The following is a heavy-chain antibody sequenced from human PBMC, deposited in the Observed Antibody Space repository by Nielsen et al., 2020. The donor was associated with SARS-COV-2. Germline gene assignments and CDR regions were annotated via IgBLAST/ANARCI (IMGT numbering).Heavy chain of an antibody. CDR3: ARTGYSYGLPFDY. D-gene: IGHD5-18*01. Sequence: GESLKISCAASGFTFSSYWMHWVRQAPGKGLVWVSRINSDGSSTSYADSVKGRFTISRDNAKNTLYLQMNSLRAEDTAVYYCARTGYSYGLPFDYWGQGTLVTVSS. CDR2: INSDGSST. CDR1: GFTFSSYW. V-gene: IGHV3-74*01. J-gene: IGHJ4*02.